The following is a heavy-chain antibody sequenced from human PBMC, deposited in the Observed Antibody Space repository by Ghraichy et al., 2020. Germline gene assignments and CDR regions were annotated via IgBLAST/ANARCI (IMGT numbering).Heavy chain of an antibody. CDR3: ARSTGSDFY. Sequence: GSLSLTCTVSGGSIYSGGFCWNWIRQPPGMGLEWIGSICSSGSTYYNPSVNSRVSISVGTSKNPFSLKQTSVSAADTAVYYCARSTGSDFYWGPGILVTVSP. CDR1: GGSIYSGGFC. D-gene: IGHD1-26*01. J-gene: IGHJ4*02. CDR2: ICSSGST. V-gene: IGHV4-39*01.